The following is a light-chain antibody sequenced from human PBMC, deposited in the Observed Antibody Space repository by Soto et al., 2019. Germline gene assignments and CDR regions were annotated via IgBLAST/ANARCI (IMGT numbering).Light chain of an antibody. CDR2: EVS. CDR1: RSDIGDSNF. CDR3: SSYTSSDLVV. J-gene: IGLJ2*01. Sequence: QSVLTQPASVSGSPGQSVTISCTGPRSDIGDSNFISWYQQLPGKAPQLMIFEVSNRPSGVSPRFSGSKSGNTASLTISGLQAEDEADYYCSSYTSSDLVVFGGGTKLTVL. V-gene: IGLV2-14*01.